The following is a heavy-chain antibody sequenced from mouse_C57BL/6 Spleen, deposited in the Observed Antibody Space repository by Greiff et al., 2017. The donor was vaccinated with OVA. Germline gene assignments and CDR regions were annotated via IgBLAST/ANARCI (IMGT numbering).Heavy chain of an antibody. Sequence: VQLQQPGAELVMPGASVKLSCKASGYTFTSYWMHWVKQRPGQGLEWIGEIDPSDSYTNYNQKFKGKSTLTVDKSSSTAYMQLSSLTSEDSAVYYCARPTGNYFDYWGQGTTLTVSS. CDR2: IDPSDSYT. V-gene: IGHV1-69*01. CDR3: ARPTGNYFDY. J-gene: IGHJ2*01. D-gene: IGHD4-1*01. CDR1: GYTFTSYW.